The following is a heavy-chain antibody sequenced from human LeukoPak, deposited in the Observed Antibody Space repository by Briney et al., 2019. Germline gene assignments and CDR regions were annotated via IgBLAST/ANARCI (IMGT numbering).Heavy chain of an antibody. CDR2: IYSGGNT. CDR3: AMKAVPRPRLHDAFDF. Sequence: GGSLRLSCTVSGFTFSSNSMSWVRQAPGKGLEWVSFIYSGGNTHYSDSVKGRFTISRDNSKNTLYLQTNSLRADDTAVYYCAMKAVPRPRLHDAFDFWGQGTVVSVSS. J-gene: IGHJ3*01. CDR1: GFTFSSNS. D-gene: IGHD5-24*01. V-gene: IGHV3-53*01.